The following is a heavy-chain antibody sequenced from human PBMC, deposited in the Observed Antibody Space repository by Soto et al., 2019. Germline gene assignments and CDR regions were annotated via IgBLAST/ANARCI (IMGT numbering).Heavy chain of an antibody. CDR3: ARDEYHYGSGSSYSTLDD. J-gene: IGHJ4*02. CDR2: INPSGSKT. CDR1: GYTFTNHY. V-gene: IGHV1-46*01. Sequence: QVQLEQSGAEVKKPGASVKVSCKASGYTFTNHYVHWVRQAPGQGPEWMGTINPSGSKTDYAQKFNGRITLTRDTAKSTVYMELKSLISEDTAIYYCARDEYHYGSGSSYSTLDDWGQGTLVTVSS. D-gene: IGHD3-10*01.